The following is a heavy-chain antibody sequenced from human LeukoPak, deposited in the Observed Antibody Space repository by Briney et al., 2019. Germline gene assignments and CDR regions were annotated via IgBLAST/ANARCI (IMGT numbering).Heavy chain of an antibody. CDR1: GFSFSRYW. CDR2: IYTSGST. J-gene: IGHJ4*02. CDR3: AREAYYYDSSGQNTLGY. D-gene: IGHD3-22*01. V-gene: IGHV4-4*07. Sequence: PGGSQRLSCAASGFSFSRYWMSWVRQAPVRGLEWIGRIYTSGSTNYNPSLKSRVTMSVDTSKNQFSLKLSSVTAADTAVYYCAREAYYYDSSGQNTLGYWGQGTLVTVSS.